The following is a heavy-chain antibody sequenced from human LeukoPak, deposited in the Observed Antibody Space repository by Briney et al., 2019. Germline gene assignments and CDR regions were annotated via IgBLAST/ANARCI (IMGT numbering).Heavy chain of an antibody. CDR3: ARRRDDSGAFDI. V-gene: IGHV4-4*02. Sequence: RPSETLSLTCAVSGGSISSSNWWSWVRQPPGKGLEWIGEIYHSGSTNYNPSLKSRVTLSVDKSKNQFSLKLSSVTAADTAVYYCARRRDDSGAFDIWGQGTMVTVSS. D-gene: IGHD5-24*01. CDR2: IYHSGST. CDR1: GGSISSSNW. J-gene: IGHJ3*02.